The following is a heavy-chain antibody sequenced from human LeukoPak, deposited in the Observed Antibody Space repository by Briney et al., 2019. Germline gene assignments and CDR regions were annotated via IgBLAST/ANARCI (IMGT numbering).Heavy chain of an antibody. CDR3: ARILGSVVPAATNWLDP. D-gene: IGHD2-2*01. Sequence: PSETLSLTCTVSGGSISSGGYYWSWIRQPPGKGLEWIGYIYHSGSTYYNPSLKSRVTISVDKSKNQFSLKLSSVTAADTAVYYCARILGSVVPAATNWLDPWGQGTLVTVSS. V-gene: IGHV4-30-2*01. CDR1: GGSISSGGYY. CDR2: IYHSGST. J-gene: IGHJ5*02.